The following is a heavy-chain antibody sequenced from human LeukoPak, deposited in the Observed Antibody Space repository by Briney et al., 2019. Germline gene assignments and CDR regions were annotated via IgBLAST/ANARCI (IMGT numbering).Heavy chain of an antibody. J-gene: IGHJ4*02. CDR2: IIPILGRA. Sequence: SVKVSCKASGGTFSSYTISWVRQAPGQGLEWMGRIIPILGRANYAQKFQGRVTITADKSTSTAYMELSSLRSEDTAVYYCARGFKRITIFGVVITGHYFDYWGQGTLVTVSS. D-gene: IGHD3-3*01. CDR3: ARGFKRITIFGVVITGHYFDY. V-gene: IGHV1-69*08. CDR1: GGTFSSYT.